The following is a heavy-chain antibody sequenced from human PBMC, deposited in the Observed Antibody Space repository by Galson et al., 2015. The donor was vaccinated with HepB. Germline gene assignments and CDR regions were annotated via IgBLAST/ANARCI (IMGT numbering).Heavy chain of an antibody. J-gene: IGHJ4*02. Sequence: SLRLSCAASGFTFSSYGMHWVRQAPGKGLEWVAVIWYDGSNKYYADSVKGRFTISRDNSKNTLYLQMNSLRAEDTAVYYCARDQGIAVAGTQREGFDYWGQGTLVTVSS. D-gene: IGHD6-19*01. CDR1: GFTFSSYG. CDR3: ARDQGIAVAGTQREGFDY. CDR2: IWYDGSNK. V-gene: IGHV3-33*01.